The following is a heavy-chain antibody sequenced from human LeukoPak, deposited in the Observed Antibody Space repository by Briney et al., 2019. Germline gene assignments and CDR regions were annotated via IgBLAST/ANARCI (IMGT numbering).Heavy chain of an antibody. J-gene: IGHJ4*02. CDR3: ARAYSNFPFDY. V-gene: IGHV4-39*07. Sequence: NTSETLSLTCTVSGGSISSSSYYWGWIRQPPGKGLEWIGSIYYSGSTYYNPSLKSRVTISVDTSKNQFSLKLSSVTAADTAVYYCARAYSNFPFDYWGQGTLVTVSS. CDR2: IYYSGST. CDR1: GGSISSSSYY. D-gene: IGHD4-11*01.